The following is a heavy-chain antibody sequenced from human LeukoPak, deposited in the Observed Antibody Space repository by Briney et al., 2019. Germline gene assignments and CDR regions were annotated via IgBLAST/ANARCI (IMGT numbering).Heavy chain of an antibody. Sequence: GGSLRLSCAASGFTFSSYAMHWVRQAPGKGLEWVAVISYDGSNKYYADSVKGRFTISRDNCKNTLYLQMNSLRAEDTAVYYCASFYGSGNYYGMDVWGKGTTVTVSS. CDR1: GFTFSSYA. CDR2: ISYDGSNK. J-gene: IGHJ6*04. V-gene: IGHV3-30*04. D-gene: IGHD3-10*01. CDR3: ASFYGSGNYYGMDV.